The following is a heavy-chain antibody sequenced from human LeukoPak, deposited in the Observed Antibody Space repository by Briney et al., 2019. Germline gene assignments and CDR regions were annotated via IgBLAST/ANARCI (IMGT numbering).Heavy chain of an antibody. V-gene: IGHV4-39*07. CDR3: ARGAPPQN. CDR1: GDSISSSTYY. Sequence: PSETLSLTCTVSGDSISSSTYYWGWIRQPPGKGLEWIGSIYFGGGTYYNPSLKSRVTVSVDASKNQFSLRLNSVTAADTAVYYCARGAPPQNWGQGTLVTVSS. CDR2: IYFGGGT. J-gene: IGHJ4*02.